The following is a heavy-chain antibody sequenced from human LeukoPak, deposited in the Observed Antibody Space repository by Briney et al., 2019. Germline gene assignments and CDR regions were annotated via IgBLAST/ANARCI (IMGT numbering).Heavy chain of an antibody. J-gene: IGHJ6*02. D-gene: IGHD2-15*01. CDR3: AKDRRYCSGGSCLFYYYGMDV. Sequence: GRSLRLSCAASGFTFSSYGMHWVRQAPGKGLEWVAVISYDGSNKYYADSVKGRFTISRDNSNNTLSLQMNSLRAEDTAVYYCAKDRRYCSGGSCLFYYYGMDVWGQGTTVTVSS. CDR2: ISYDGSNK. V-gene: IGHV3-30*18. CDR1: GFTFSSYG.